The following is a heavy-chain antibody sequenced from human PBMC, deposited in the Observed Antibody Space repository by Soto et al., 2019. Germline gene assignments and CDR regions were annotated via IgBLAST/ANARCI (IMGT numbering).Heavy chain of an antibody. V-gene: IGHV4-61*01. J-gene: IGHJ6*02. Sequence: ASETLSLTCTVSGGSVSSGNYYWNWIRQPPGKGLEWIGYIFYSGSTNYNPSLKIRVTISIDTSKNLFSLKLIFVTVADTALYFFARGTTVTSTYYYYYGMDVWGQGTTVTVSS. CDR1: GGSVSSGNYY. CDR3: ARGTTVTSTYYYYYGMDV. CDR2: IFYSGST. D-gene: IGHD4-17*01.